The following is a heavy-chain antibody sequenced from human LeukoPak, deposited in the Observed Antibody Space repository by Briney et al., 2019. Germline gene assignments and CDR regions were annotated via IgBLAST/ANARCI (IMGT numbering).Heavy chain of an antibody. D-gene: IGHD6-13*01. CDR1: GFTFSSYW. J-gene: IGHJ5*02. Sequence: GSLRLSCAASGFTFSSYWMSWVRQAPGKGLEWIGEINHSGSTNYNPSLKSRVTISVDTSKNQFSLKLSSVTAADTAVYYCATLHLKRLAAAGTRSWFDPWGQGTLVTVSS. CDR2: INHSGST. CDR3: ATLHLKRLAAAGTRSWFDP. V-gene: IGHV4-34*08.